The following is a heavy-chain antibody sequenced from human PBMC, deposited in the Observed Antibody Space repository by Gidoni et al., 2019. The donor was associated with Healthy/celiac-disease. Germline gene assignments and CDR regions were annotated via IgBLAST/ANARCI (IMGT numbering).Heavy chain of an antibody. CDR1: GFPVSSNY. J-gene: IGHJ5*02. CDR3: ARHGVRDGYNFMSNWFDP. CDR2: IYSGGST. Sequence: EVQLVESGGGLIQPGGSLRLSCAASGFPVSSNYMSGVSQAPGKGLEWVSVIYSGGSTYYADSVKGRFTISRDNSKNTLYLQMNSLRAEDTAVYYCARHGVRDGYNFMSNWFDPWGQGTLVTVSS. V-gene: IGHV3-53*01. D-gene: IGHD5-12*01.